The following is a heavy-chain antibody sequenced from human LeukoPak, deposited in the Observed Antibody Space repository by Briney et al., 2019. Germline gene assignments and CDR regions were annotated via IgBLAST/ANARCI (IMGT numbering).Heavy chain of an antibody. V-gene: IGHV3-15*01. D-gene: IGHD2-15*01. Sequence: GGSLRLSCVASGFTFSDAWMSWVRQAPGKGLEWVGRIKSKIDGGTIDYAAPVKGRFTISRDDSRNTLYLQMNSLKTEDTAVYYCTTRRQDGWWGQGTLVTVSS. CDR1: GFTFSDAW. CDR3: TTRRQDGW. CDR2: IKSKIDGGTI. J-gene: IGHJ4*02.